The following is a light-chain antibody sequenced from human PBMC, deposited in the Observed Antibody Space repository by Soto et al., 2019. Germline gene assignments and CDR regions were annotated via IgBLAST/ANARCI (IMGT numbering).Light chain of an antibody. CDR3: QHYNDWPIT. Sequence: EIVMTQSPATLSVSPGERATLFCRASQSLSSTLAWYQQKPGQAPRFLIYGTSTRATGIPARFSGSGSGTEFTLTISSLQSEDFAVYYCQHYNDWPITFGQGTRLEIK. J-gene: IGKJ5*01. CDR2: GTS. CDR1: QSLSST. V-gene: IGKV3-15*01.